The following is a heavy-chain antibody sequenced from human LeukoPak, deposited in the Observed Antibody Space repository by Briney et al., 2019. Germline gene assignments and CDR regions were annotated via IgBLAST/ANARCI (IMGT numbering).Heavy chain of an antibody. CDR3: ARDQWGSVDTAKVTLDY. Sequence: PGGSLRLSCAASGFTFSSYSMNWVRQAPGKGLEWVSFISSSSSYIYYADSVKGRFTISRDNAKNSLYLQMNSLRAEDTAVYYSARDQWGSVDTAKVTLDYWGQGTLVTVSS. D-gene: IGHD5-18*01. CDR1: GFTFSSYS. CDR2: ISSSSSYI. V-gene: IGHV3-21*01. J-gene: IGHJ4*02.